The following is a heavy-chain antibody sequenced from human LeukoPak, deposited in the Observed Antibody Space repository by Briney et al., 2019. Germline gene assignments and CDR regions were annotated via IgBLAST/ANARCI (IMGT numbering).Heavy chain of an antibody. CDR1: GYTFTSSH. Sequence: ASVRVSCKPSGYTFTSSHAHWVRQAPGQGLEWMGLVNCGDGYTNYAQKLQGRVNVTADTSTSTLYMDLTSLTTEDTAIYYCARDRGGSYSIGYWGQGTLVTVSS. J-gene: IGHJ4*02. V-gene: IGHV1-46*01. D-gene: IGHD1-26*01. CDR2: VNCGDGYT. CDR3: ARDRGGSYSIGY.